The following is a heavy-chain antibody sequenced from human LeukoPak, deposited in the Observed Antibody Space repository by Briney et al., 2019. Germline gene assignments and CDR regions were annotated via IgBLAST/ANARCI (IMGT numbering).Heavy chain of an antibody. Sequence: ASVKVSCKASGYTFSSYGISWVRQAPGKGLEWMGWISGYNGNINYAQKLQGRVTMATDTSTSTAYMELRSLRSDDTAVYYCARSQYYYDSSGSLYFDYWGQGTLVTVSS. D-gene: IGHD3-22*01. J-gene: IGHJ4*02. CDR2: ISGYNGNI. CDR3: ARSQYYYDSSGSLYFDY. V-gene: IGHV1-18*01. CDR1: GYTFSSYG.